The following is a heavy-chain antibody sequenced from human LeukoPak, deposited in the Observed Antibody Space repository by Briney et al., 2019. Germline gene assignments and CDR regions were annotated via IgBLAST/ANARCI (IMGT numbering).Heavy chain of an antibody. D-gene: IGHD3-22*01. CDR3: ARRGEDYYDSSGYSVFDY. CDR1: GYTFTSYG. CDR2: ISAYNGNT. Sequence: GASVKVSCKASGYTFTSYGISWVRQAPGQGLEWMGWISAYNGNTNYAQKLQGRVTMTTDTSTSTAYMELRSLRSDDTAVYYCARRGEDYYDSSGYSVFDYWGQGTLVTVSS. V-gene: IGHV1-18*01. J-gene: IGHJ4*02.